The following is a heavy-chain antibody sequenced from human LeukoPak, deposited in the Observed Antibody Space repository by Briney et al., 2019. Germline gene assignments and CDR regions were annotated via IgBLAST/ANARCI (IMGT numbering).Heavy chain of an antibody. D-gene: IGHD5-24*01. CDR1: GGSFSGYY. CDR3: ARGLGRWLQIRAWYFDL. CDR2: INHSGST. J-gene: IGHJ2*01. V-gene: IGHV4-34*01. Sequence: SETLSLTCAVYGGSFSGYYWSWIRQPPGKGLEWIGEINHSGSTNYNPSLKSRVTTSVDTSKNQFSLKLSSVTAADTAVYYCARGLGRWLQIRAWYFDLWGRGTLVTVSS.